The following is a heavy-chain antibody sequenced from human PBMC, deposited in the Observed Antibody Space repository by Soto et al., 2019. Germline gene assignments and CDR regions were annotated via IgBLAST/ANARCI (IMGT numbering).Heavy chain of an antibody. J-gene: IGHJ4*02. Sequence: LRLSCAASGFTFSSYAMSWVRQAPGKGLEWVSAISGSGGSTYYADSVKGRFTISRDNSKNTLYLQMNSLRAEDTAVYYCAKDWGSGGSSIFDYWGQGTLVTVSS. V-gene: IGHV3-23*01. D-gene: IGHD2-15*01. CDR2: ISGSGGST. CDR3: AKDWGSGGSSIFDY. CDR1: GFTFSSYA.